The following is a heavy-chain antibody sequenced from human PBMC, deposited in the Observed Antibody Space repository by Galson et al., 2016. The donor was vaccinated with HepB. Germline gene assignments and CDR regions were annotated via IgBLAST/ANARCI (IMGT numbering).Heavy chain of an antibody. CDR3: AKQQGGGWFDP. V-gene: IGHV3-30*18. J-gene: IGHJ5*02. D-gene: IGHD3-16*01. CDR2: ISYDGTNK. CDR1: GFTFSSFG. Sequence: SLRLSCADSGFTFSSFGMHWVRQAPGKGLEWVAVISYDGTNKYFADSVKGRFTISRDNSKNMLYLQMSSLRPEDTAVYYCAKQQGGGWFDPWGQGTLVTVSS.